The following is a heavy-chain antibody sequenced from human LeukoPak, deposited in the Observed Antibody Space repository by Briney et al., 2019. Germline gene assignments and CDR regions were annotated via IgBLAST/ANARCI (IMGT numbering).Heavy chain of an antibody. CDR3: AYRLLKYRVTTPGAPWFDP. V-gene: IGHV2-5*02. D-gene: IGHD1/OR15-1a*01. CDR1: GFSLSASGEG. J-gene: IGHJ5*02. Sequence: SGPTLVKPTQTLTLTCTFSGFSLSASGEGVGWIRQPPGKALEWLALIYWDDDKRYSPSLKTRLSIIKDTSKNQVVLTMTNMEPVDSGTYYCAYRLLKYRVTTPGAPWFDPWGQGTQVTVSS. CDR2: IYWDDDK.